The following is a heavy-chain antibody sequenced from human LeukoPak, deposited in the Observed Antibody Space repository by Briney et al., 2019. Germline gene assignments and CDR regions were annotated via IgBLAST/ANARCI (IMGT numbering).Heavy chain of an antibody. CDR3: ARGESGGSCDACYFDY. CDR2: IWYDGSNK. J-gene: IGHJ4*02. Sequence: PGGSLRLSCAASGFTFSSYGMHWVRQAPGKGLEWVAVIWYDGSNKYYADSVKGRFTISRDNSKNTLYLQMNSLRAEDTAVYYCARGESGGSCDACYFDYWGQGTLVTVSS. CDR1: GFTFSSYG. D-gene: IGHD2-15*01. V-gene: IGHV3-33*01.